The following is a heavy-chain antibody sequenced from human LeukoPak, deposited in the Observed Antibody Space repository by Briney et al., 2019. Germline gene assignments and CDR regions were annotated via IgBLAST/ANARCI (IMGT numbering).Heavy chain of an antibody. CDR3: ARTWDDYDDLVDY. CDR2: ISYDGSNK. Sequence: PGRSLRLSCAASGFTFSSYAMHWVRQAPGKGLEWVAVISYDGSNKYYADFVKGRFTISRDNSKNTLYLQMNSLRAEDTAVYYCARTWDDYDDLVDYWGQGTLVTVSS. J-gene: IGHJ4*02. D-gene: IGHD4-17*01. CDR1: GFTFSSYA. V-gene: IGHV3-30*04.